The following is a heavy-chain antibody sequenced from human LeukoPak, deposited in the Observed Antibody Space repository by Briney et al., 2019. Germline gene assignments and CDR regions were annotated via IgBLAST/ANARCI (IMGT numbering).Heavy chain of an antibody. Sequence: GGSLRLSCAASGFTFSNAWMSWVRQAPGKGLEWVGRIKSKTDGGTTDYAAPVKGRFTISRDDTKNTLYLQMNSLKTEDTAVYYCTTEILSRGYDSSNGAGGSTDYWGQGTLVTVSS. CDR1: GFTFSNAW. CDR3: TTEILSRGYDSSNGAGGSTDY. CDR2: IKSKTDGGTT. D-gene: IGHD5-12*01. J-gene: IGHJ4*02. V-gene: IGHV3-15*01.